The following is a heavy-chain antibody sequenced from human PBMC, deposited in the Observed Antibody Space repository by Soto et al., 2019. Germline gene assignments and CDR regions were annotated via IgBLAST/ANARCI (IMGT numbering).Heavy chain of an antibody. V-gene: IGHV3-30-3*01. D-gene: IGHD3-3*01. Sequence: GSLRLSCAASGFTFSSYAMHWVRQAPGKGLEWVAVISYDGSNKYYADSVKGRFTISRDNSKNTLYLQMNSLRAEDTAVYYCARSVITIFGVVAYYFDYWGQGTLVTVSS. CDR3: ARSVITIFGVVAYYFDY. CDR1: GFTFSSYA. J-gene: IGHJ4*02. CDR2: ISYDGSNK.